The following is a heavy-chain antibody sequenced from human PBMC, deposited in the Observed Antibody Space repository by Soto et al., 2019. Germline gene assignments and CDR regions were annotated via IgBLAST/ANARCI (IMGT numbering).Heavy chain of an antibody. Sequence: ESGGGLVQTGGSLRISCVASGFTFRSYAMTWVRQAPGKGLEWVASISVSGGSTYYADSVNGRFTISRDNSKNTLYLQMNSLRAEETAVYYCAKEISSGWYGVGDWGQGTLVTVSS. CDR2: ISVSGGST. J-gene: IGHJ4*02. CDR1: GFTFRSYA. CDR3: AKEISSGWYGVGD. V-gene: IGHV3-23*01. D-gene: IGHD6-19*01.